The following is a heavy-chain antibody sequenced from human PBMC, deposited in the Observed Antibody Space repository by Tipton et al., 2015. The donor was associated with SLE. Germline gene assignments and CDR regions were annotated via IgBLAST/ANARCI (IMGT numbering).Heavy chain of an antibody. Sequence: TLSLTCAVYGGSFSSGSYYWSWIRQPAGKGLEWIGYIYTSGSTNYNPSLKSRVTISVDTSKNQFSLKLSSVTAADTAVYYCASSVDTAMATGYWGQGTLVTVSS. D-gene: IGHD5-18*01. CDR1: GGSFSSGSYY. CDR2: IYTSGST. V-gene: IGHV4-61*09. J-gene: IGHJ4*02. CDR3: ASSVDTAMATGY.